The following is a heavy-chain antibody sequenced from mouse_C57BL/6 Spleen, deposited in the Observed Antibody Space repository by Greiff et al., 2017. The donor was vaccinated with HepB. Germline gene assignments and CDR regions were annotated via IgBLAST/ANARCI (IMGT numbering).Heavy chain of an antibody. CDR1: GYAFSSSW. V-gene: IGHV1-82*01. J-gene: IGHJ3*01. Sequence: VQLQQSGPELVKPGASVKISCKASGYAFSSSWMNWVKQRPGKGLEWIGRIYPGDGDTNYNGKFKGKATLTADKSSSTAYMQLSSLTSEDSAVYFCARGPPSFAYWGQGTLVTVSA. CDR2: IYPGDGDT. D-gene: IGHD6-1*01. CDR3: ARGPPSFAY.